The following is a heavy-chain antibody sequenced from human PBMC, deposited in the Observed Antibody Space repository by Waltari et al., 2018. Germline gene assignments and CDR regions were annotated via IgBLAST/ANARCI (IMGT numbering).Heavy chain of an antibody. CDR3: TTFGMATTLSHFDY. Sequence: EVQLVESGGGLVKPGGSLRLSCAASGFTFSNAWMSWVRQAPGKGLEWVGRIKSKTDGGTTDYAAPVKGRFTISGDDSKNTLYLQMNSLKTEDTAVYYCTTFGMATTLSHFDYWGQGTLVTVSS. CDR1: GFTFSNAW. V-gene: IGHV3-15*01. CDR2: IKSKTDGGTT. D-gene: IGHD5-12*01. J-gene: IGHJ4*02.